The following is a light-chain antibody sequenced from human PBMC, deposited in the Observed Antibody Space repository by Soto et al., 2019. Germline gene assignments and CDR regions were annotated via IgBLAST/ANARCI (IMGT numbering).Light chain of an antibody. CDR2: DAS. CDR3: QQRSNWPLT. V-gene: IGKV3-11*01. J-gene: IGKJ4*01. Sequence: EIVLTQSPGTLSLSPGDRATLSCRASQSLSSSYLAWYQQKPGQAPRLLIYDASNRATDIPARFSGSGSGTDFTLTISSLEPEDFGVYYCQQRSNWPLTFGGGTKVDI. CDR1: QSLSSSY.